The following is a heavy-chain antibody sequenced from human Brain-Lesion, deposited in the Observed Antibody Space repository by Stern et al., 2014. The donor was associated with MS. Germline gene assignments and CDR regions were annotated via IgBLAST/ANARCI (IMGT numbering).Heavy chain of an antibody. CDR1: GGSISSSNW. J-gene: IGHJ4*02. V-gene: IGHV4-4*02. CDR3: ARFPASRPHVFDS. CDR2: SDHSGST. D-gene: IGHD6-13*01. Sequence: QVQLQESGPGLVKPSGTLSLTCVVSGGSISSSNWWSWVRQSPGKGLEWIGESDHSGSTIYNPSLKSRVTVSVDKSKNRFSPNLRSVTAADTAVYFCARFPASRPHVFDSWGQGTLVTVSS.